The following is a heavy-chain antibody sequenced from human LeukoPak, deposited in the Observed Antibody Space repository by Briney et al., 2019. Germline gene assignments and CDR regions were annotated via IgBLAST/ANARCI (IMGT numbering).Heavy chain of an antibody. D-gene: IGHD2-15*01. CDR2: IGGSGGDT. CDR3: AKSPLDYCSGGSCYLYFDN. J-gene: IGHJ4*02. CDR1: GFTFNNYA. V-gene: IGHV3-23*01. Sequence: GGSLRLSCAASGFTFNNYAMSWVRQAPGKGLEWVSGIGGSGGDTYYADSVKGRFTISRDNSQNTLYLQTNSLRTEDTAVYYCAKSPLDYCSGGSCYLYFDNWGQGTLVTVSS.